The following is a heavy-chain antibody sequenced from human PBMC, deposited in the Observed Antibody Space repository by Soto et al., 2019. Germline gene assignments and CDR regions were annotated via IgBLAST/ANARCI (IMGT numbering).Heavy chain of an antibody. CDR2: LYFTGST. Sequence: PSEPLSLTCTVPGGSVSGGSYYWTWIRQTPMKGLEFIGYLYFTGSTNYNPSLKRRVSISRDTSKNQFSLNLRSVTAADTAVFYCARMSMMTQIDDWGQVTLVTVSS. J-gene: IGHJ4*02. V-gene: IGHV4-61*01. CDR1: GGSVSGGSYY. CDR3: ARMSMMTQIDD. D-gene: IGHD3-16*01.